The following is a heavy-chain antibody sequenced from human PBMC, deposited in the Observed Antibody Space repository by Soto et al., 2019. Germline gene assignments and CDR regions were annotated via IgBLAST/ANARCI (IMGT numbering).Heavy chain of an antibody. CDR3: ARSIRGPRRFNGMDV. J-gene: IGHJ6*02. V-gene: IGHV2-70*13. CDR2: IERDDDDK. CDR1: GFSLTSPGMC. Sequence: GSGPTLVNPTQTLTLTCTFSGFSLTSPGMCVSWIRQSPGKALEWLALIERDDDDKYYSTSLKTRLTISKDTRKNQVVLTMANMEPADTATYYCARSIRGPRRFNGMDVWGQGTTVTVSS. D-gene: IGHD1-20*01.